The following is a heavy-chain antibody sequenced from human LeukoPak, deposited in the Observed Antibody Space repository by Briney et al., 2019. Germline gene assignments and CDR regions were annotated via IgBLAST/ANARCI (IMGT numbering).Heavy chain of an antibody. Sequence: GGSLRLSCAASGFTVSSNYMSWVRQAPGKGLEWVSVIYSGGSTYYADSVKGRFTISRDNSKNTLYLQMNSLRAEDTAVYYRARDLRYSGAFDIWGQGTMVTVSS. J-gene: IGHJ3*02. D-gene: IGHD4-17*01. CDR1: GFTVSSNY. V-gene: IGHV3-66*02. CDR2: IYSGGST. CDR3: ARDLRYSGAFDI.